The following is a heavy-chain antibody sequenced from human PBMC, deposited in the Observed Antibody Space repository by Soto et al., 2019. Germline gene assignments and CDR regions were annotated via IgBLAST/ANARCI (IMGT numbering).Heavy chain of an antibody. CDR1: GDSINSSHW. J-gene: IGHJ4*02. CDR3: TTVFEY. Sequence: SETLSLTCAVSGDSINSSHWWNWVRQPPERGLEWIGQISHSGSTNYNPSLTSRVTISVDKSKNHFSLKLTSVTAEDTAVYYCTTVFEYWGQGTPVTVSS. CDR2: ISHSGST. V-gene: IGHV4-4*02.